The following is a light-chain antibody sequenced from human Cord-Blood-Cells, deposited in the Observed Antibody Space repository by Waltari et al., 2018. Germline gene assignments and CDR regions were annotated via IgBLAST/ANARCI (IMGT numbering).Light chain of an antibody. CDR2: KAS. Sequence: DIQMIQSPSTLSASVGDRVTITCRASQHIRRCLVWYQQKPGKAHRLLLYKASRLESGVPARFSGSGSGTEFTLTISSLQPDDFATYYCQQYNSYSPATFGEGTKVEIE. V-gene: IGKV1-5*03. J-gene: IGKJ1*01. CDR3: QQYNSYSPAT. CDR1: QHIRRC.